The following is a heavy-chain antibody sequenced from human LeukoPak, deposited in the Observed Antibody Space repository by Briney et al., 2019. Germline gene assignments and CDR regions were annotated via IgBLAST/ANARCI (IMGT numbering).Heavy chain of an antibody. V-gene: IGHV3-30*04. Sequence: GGSLRLSCAASGFTFSSYAMHWVRQAPGKGLEWVAVISYDGSNKYYAGSVKGRFTISRDNSKNTLYLQMNSLRAEDTAVYYCAKLLYYYDSSQPYWGQGTLVTVSS. CDR1: GFTFSSYA. CDR3: AKLLYYYDSSQPY. CDR2: ISYDGSNK. D-gene: IGHD3-22*01. J-gene: IGHJ4*02.